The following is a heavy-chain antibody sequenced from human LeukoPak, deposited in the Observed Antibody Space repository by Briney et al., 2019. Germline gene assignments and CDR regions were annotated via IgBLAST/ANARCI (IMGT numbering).Heavy chain of an antibody. J-gene: IGHJ5*02. V-gene: IGHV4-39*07. CDR2: VFYTGNT. CDR3: YMELRSLRYDDTAVYYCARESCSGGTCHIGYWLDP. Sequence: SETLSLTCTVSGGSISTTAYYWGWIRQPPGKGLEWIGSVFYTGNTFYNPSLQSRVTLSVDTSKNQFSLKLNSVTAADTSTSTAYMELRSLRYDDTAVYYCARESCSGGTCHIGYWLDPWGQGTLVTVSS. D-gene: IGHD2-15*01. CDR1: GGSISTTAYY.